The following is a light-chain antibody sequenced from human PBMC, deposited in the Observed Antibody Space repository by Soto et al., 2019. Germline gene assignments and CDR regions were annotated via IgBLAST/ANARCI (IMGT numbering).Light chain of an antibody. V-gene: IGLV1-47*01. CDR3: AAWDDSLSAYYV. J-gene: IGLJ1*01. Sequence: QSVLTHPPSASGTPGQRVTISCSGSSSNIGSNYVYWYQQLPGTAPKLLIYRNNQRPSGVPDRFSGSKSGTSASLAISGLRSEDEADYYCAAWDDSLSAYYVFGTGTKVTVL. CDR2: RNN. CDR1: SSNIGSNY.